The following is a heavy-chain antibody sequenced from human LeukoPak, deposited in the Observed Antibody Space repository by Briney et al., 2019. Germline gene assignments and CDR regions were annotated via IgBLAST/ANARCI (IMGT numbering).Heavy chain of an antibody. CDR2: TYYRSKWYH. CDR3: ARTTQGIFDY. V-gene: IGHV6-1*01. Sequence: SQTLSLTCAISGDSVSSNSAAWIWIRQSPSRGLEWLGMTYYRSKWYHDYAVSVKSRITVTSDTSKNQFSLQLNSVTPEDAAVYYCARTTQGIFDYRGQGTLVTVSS. D-gene: IGHD1-1*01. J-gene: IGHJ4*02. CDR1: GDSVSSNSAA.